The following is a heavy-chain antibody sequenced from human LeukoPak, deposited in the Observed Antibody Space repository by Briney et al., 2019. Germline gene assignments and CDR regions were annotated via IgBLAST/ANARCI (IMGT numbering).Heavy chain of an antibody. D-gene: IGHD3-10*01. Sequence: SETLSLTCTVSGGSISSYYWSWIRQPAGKGLEWIGRIYTSGSTSYNPSLKSRVTMSVDTSKNQFPLKLSSVTAADTAVYYCAVDYYGSGSYLDYWGQGTLVTVSS. J-gene: IGHJ4*02. CDR1: GGSISSYY. CDR3: AVDYYGSGSYLDY. CDR2: IYTSGST. V-gene: IGHV4-4*07.